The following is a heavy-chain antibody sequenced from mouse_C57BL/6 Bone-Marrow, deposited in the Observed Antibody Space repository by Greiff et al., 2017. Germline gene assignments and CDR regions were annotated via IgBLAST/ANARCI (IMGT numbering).Heavy chain of an antibody. J-gene: IGHJ1*03. Sequence: QVQLQQSGPELVKPGASVKLSCKASGYTFTSYDINWVKQRPGQGLEWIGWIYPRDGSTKYNEKFKGKATLNVDTSSSTAYMELHSLTSEDSAVYFCARVEFCGSCGDWYFDVWGTGTTVTVSS. CDR3: ARVEFCGSCGDWYFDV. V-gene: IGHV1-85*01. CDR1: GYTFTSYD. D-gene: IGHD6-1*01. CDR2: IYPRDGST.